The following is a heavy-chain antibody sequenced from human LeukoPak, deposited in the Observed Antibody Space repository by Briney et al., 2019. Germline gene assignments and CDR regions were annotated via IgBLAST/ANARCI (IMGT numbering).Heavy chain of an antibody. Sequence: GGPLRLSCAASGFTFCSYAMSWVRQAPGKGLEWVSGISNSGAGTYYANSVKGRFTLSRDNSKNTLYLQMNSLRAEDTAVYYCAKEAYDHGLRLFDYWGQGILVTVSS. CDR3: AKEAYDHGLRLFDY. D-gene: IGHD2-21*01. V-gene: IGHV3-23*01. J-gene: IGHJ4*02. CDR1: GFTFCSYA. CDR2: ISNSGAGT.